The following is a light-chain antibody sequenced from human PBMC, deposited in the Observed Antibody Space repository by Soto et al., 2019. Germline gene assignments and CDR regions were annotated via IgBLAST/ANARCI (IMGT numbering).Light chain of an antibody. CDR3: QQYKSWPPLT. J-gene: IGKJ4*01. Sequence: DIVMTQSPAILSVSLGERATLYCLASQSISDNLAWYQQRSGKAPRLLIYGASTRATGVPARFSGSGSGTEFTLTISSLQSDDFAIYYCQQYKSWPPLTFGGGTKVE. V-gene: IGKV3-15*01. CDR2: GAS. CDR1: QSISDN.